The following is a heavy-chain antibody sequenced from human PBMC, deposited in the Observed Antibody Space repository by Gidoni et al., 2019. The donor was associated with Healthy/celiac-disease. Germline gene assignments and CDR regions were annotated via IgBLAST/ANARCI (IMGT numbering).Heavy chain of an antibody. D-gene: IGHD6-6*01. J-gene: IGHJ4*02. V-gene: IGHV4-34*01. CDR1: CGSFSGYY. Sequence: QVQLQQCGAALLKPSETLSLTCAVYCGSFSGYYWSWIRQPPGKGLEWIGEINHSGSTNYNPSLKSRVTISVDTSKNQFSLKLSSVTAADTAVYYCARWPYVGAARPIDYWGQGTLVTVSS. CDR2: INHSGST. CDR3: ARWPYVGAARPIDY.